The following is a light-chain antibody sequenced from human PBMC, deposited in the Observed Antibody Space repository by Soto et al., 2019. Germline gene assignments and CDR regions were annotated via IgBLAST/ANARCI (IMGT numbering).Light chain of an antibody. CDR2: WAS. Sequence: DIVMTQSPDSLAVSLGGRATINCKSSQSVFYSTNAKNYLAWYQQKPGQPPKLLIYWASTRESGVPDRFSGRGSGTDFTPAISSLQAEDVAVYYCQPYYSTPYTFGQGTKLEIK. CDR3: QPYYSTPYT. CDR1: QSVFYSTNAKNY. V-gene: IGKV4-1*01. J-gene: IGKJ2*01.